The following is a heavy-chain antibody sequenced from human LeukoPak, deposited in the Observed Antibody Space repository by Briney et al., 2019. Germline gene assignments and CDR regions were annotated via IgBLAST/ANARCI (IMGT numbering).Heavy chain of an antibody. J-gene: IGHJ4*02. CDR2: INPNSGGT. CDR3: ARAHCSSTNCYQFDY. CDR1: GYTFIGYY. D-gene: IGHD2-2*01. Sequence: GASVKVSCKASGYTFIGYYIHWVRQAPGQGLEWMGWINPNSGGTNYAQKFQGRVTITRDTSISTAYMELSRLISDDTAVYHCARAHCSSTNCYQFDYWGQGTLVTVSS. V-gene: IGHV1-2*02.